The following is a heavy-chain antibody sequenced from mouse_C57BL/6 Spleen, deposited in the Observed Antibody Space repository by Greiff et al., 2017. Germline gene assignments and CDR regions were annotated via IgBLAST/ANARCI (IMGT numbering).Heavy chain of an antibody. Sequence: VQLQQSGAELARPGASVKLSCKASGYTFTSYGISWVKQRTGQGLEWIGEIYPRSGNTYYNEKFKGKATLTADKSSSTAYMELHSLTSEDSAVYFCARYYGSSYDAMDYWGQGTSVTVSS. V-gene: IGHV1-81*01. CDR1: GYTFTSYG. D-gene: IGHD1-1*01. CDR2: IYPRSGNT. J-gene: IGHJ4*01. CDR3: ARYYGSSYDAMDY.